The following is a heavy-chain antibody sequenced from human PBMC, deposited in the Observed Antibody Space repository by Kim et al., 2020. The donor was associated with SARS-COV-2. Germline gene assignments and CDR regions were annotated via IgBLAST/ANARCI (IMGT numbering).Heavy chain of an antibody. CDR2: INHSGST. CDR1: GGSFSGYY. J-gene: IGHJ4*02. D-gene: IGHD3-16*01. V-gene: IGHV4-34*01. Sequence: SETLSLTCAVYGGSFSGYYWSWIRQPPGKGLEWIGEINHSGSTNYNPSLKSRVTISVDTSKNQFSLKLSSVTAADTAVYYCARGSMITFGGALPGGFDYWGQGTLVTVSS. CDR3: ARGSMITFGGALPGGFDY.